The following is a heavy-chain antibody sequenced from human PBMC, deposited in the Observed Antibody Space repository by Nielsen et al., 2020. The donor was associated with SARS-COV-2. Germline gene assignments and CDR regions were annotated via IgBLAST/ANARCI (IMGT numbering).Heavy chain of an antibody. CDR1: GFTFSSYG. Sequence: GESLKISCAASGFTFSSYGMHWVRQAPGKGLEWVAVIWYDGSNKYYADSVKGRFTISRDNSKNTLYLQMNSLRAEDTAVYYCARGGSYRAPFDYWGQGTLVTVSS. V-gene: IGHV3-30*19. D-gene: IGHD1-26*01. CDR3: ARGGSYRAPFDY. CDR2: IWYDGSNK. J-gene: IGHJ4*02.